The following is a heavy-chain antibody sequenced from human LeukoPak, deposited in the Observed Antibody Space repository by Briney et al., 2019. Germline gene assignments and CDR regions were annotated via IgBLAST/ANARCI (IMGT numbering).Heavy chain of an antibody. J-gene: IGHJ4*02. D-gene: IGHD3-22*01. V-gene: IGHV3-23*01. CDR2: TSSSDAGT. CDR1: GFPLSSYA. CDR3: AKDPYYYDSSGYQLFDY. Sequence: GGSLRLSCAVSGFPLSSYAMSWVRQAPGKGLEWVSATSSSDAGTYYADSVRGRFTISRDNSKNTLYLQMNSLRAEDAAVYYCAKDPYYYDSSGYQLFDYWGQGTLVTVSS.